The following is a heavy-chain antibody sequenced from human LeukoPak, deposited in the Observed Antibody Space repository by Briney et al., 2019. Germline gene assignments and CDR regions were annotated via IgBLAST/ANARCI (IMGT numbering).Heavy chain of an antibody. Sequence: GGSLRLSCAASGFTFSSYAMSWVRQAPGKGLEWVSAISGSGGSTYYADSVKGRLTISRDNSKNTLYLQMNSLRAEDTAVYYCAKVPAAYCGGDCYYDYWGQGTLVTVSS. CDR1: GFTFSSYA. CDR3: AKVPAAYCGGDCYYDY. V-gene: IGHV3-23*01. J-gene: IGHJ4*02. D-gene: IGHD2-21*02. CDR2: ISGSGGST.